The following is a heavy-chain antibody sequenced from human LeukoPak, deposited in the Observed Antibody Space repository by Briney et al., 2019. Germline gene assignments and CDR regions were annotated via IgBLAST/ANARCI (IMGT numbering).Heavy chain of an antibody. CDR3: ARSGGTMVRGVDLGYYYGMDV. Sequence: ASVKVSCKASGYTFTGYYMHWVRQAPGQGLEWMGWINPNSGGTNYAQKFQGWVTMTRDTSISTAYMELSRLRSDDTAVYYCARSGGTMVRGVDLGYYYGMDVWGQGTTVTVSS. CDR2: INPNSGGT. D-gene: IGHD3-10*01. V-gene: IGHV1-2*04. CDR1: GYTFTGYY. J-gene: IGHJ6*02.